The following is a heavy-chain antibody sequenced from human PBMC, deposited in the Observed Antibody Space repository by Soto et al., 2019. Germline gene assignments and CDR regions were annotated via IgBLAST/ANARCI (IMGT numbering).Heavy chain of an antibody. Sequence: GGSLRLSCAASGFTFSSYAMSWVRQAPGKGLEWVSAISGSGGSTYYADSVKGRFTISRDNSKNTLYLQMNSLRAEDTAVYYCAKFPQSLYCSGGSCYFDYWGQGTLVTVSS. J-gene: IGHJ4*02. CDR2: ISGSGGST. CDR1: GFTFSSYA. CDR3: AKFPQSLYCSGGSCYFDY. V-gene: IGHV3-23*01. D-gene: IGHD2-15*01.